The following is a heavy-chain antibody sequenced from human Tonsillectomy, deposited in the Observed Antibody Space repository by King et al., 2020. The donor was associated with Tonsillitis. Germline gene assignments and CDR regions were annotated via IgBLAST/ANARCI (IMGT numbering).Heavy chain of an antibody. J-gene: IGHJ6*03. V-gene: IGHV1-46*01. D-gene: IGHD1-7*01. CDR1: GYTFTSYY. Sequence: QLVQSGAEVKKPGASVKVSCKASGYTFTSYYMHWVRQAPGQGLEWMGIINPSGGSTSYAQKFQGRVTMTRDTSTSTVYMELSSLRSEDTAVYYCASQSAGTKEYYYYYMDVWGKGTTVTVSS. CDR3: ASQSAGTKEYYYYYMDV. CDR2: INPSGGST.